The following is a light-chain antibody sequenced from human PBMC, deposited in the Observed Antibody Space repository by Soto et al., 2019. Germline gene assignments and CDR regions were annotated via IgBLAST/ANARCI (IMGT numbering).Light chain of an antibody. Sequence: EIVLTQSPATLSLSPGERGTLSCRASQRISNNLAWYQQKPGQAPRLLIYGASTRATGVPARFSGSGSETDFTLTISRLEPEDFAVYYCQQYGSSPETFGQGTKVDIK. V-gene: IGKV3-20*01. CDR3: QQYGSSPET. CDR1: QRISNN. CDR2: GAS. J-gene: IGKJ1*01.